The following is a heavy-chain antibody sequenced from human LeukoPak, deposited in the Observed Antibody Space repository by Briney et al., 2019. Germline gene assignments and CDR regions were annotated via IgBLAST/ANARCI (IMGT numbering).Heavy chain of an antibody. V-gene: IGHV3-30*18. CDR2: ISYDGSNK. Sequence: GGSLRLSCAASGFTFSSYGLHWVRQAPGKGLEWVAVISYDGSNKYYADSVKGRFTISRDNSKNTLYLQMNSLRAEDTAVYYCAKDGFDYWGQGTLVTVSS. CDR3: AKDGFDY. J-gene: IGHJ4*02. CDR1: GFTFSSYG.